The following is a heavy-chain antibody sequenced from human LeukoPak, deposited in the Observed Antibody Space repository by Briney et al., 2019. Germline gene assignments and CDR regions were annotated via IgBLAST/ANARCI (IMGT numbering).Heavy chain of an antibody. CDR2: IFYSGST. CDR3: ARGYYDVLANYPKNFDQ. J-gene: IGHJ4*02. D-gene: IGHD3-9*01. Sequence: PSQTLSLTCTVSGGSIISADHYWSWIRQPPGKGLEWIGYIFYSGSTYYNPSLKSRLTISVDTSKNQFSLKLSSVTAADTAVYYCARGYYDVLANYPKNFDQWGQGTLVTVSS. CDR1: GGSIISADHY. V-gene: IGHV4-30-4*01.